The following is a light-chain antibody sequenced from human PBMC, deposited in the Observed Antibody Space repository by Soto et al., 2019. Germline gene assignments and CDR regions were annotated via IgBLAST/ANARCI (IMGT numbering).Light chain of an antibody. CDR1: QGFSTR. V-gene: IGKV1-5*03. J-gene: IGKJ2*01. CDR2: KAS. Sequence: DIQMTQSPSTLSASVGDRVTITSRASQGFSTRLAWYQQKPGKAPKLLIYKASSLESGVPSRFSGSGSGTEFTLTISSLQPDDFATYYCQQYNSYSYTFGQGTKLEIK. CDR3: QQYNSYSYT.